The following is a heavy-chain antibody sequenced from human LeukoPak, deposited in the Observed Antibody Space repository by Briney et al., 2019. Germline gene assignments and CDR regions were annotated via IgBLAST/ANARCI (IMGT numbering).Heavy chain of an antibody. CDR1: GYTFTSYD. CDR2: MNPNSGNT. CDR3: ARDGVGRVPEMSAPDY. V-gene: IGHV1-8*03. J-gene: IGHJ4*02. Sequence: ASVKVSCKASGYTFTSYDINWVRQATGQGLEWMGWMNPNSGNTGYAQKFQGRVTITRNTSISTAYMELSSLRSEDTAVYYCARDGVGRVPEMSAPDYWGQGTLVTVSS. D-gene: IGHD3-16*01.